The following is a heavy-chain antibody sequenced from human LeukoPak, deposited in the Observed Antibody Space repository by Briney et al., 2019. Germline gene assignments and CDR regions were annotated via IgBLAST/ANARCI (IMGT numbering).Heavy chain of an antibody. V-gene: IGHV4-34*01. CDR3: ARDFAGTLLDYYYYMDV. CDR1: GGSFSGYY. Sequence: PSETLSLTCAVYGGSFSGYYWSWIRQPPGKGLEWIGEINHSGSTNYNPSLKSRVTISVDTSKNQFSLKLSSVTAADTAVYYCARDFAGTLLDYYYYMDVWGKGTTVTVSS. J-gene: IGHJ6*03. CDR2: INHSGST. D-gene: IGHD1-7*01.